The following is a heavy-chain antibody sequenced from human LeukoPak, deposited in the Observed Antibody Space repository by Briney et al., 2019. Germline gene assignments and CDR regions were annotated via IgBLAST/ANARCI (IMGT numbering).Heavy chain of an antibody. J-gene: IGHJ4*02. CDR1: GFIYSSFW. Sequence: GGSLRLSCAASGFIYSSFWMSWVRQAPGKGLEWVANIEPDGSGKNYVDSVRGRLTISRDNAKNSLYLQMNSVRVEDSAVYYCARSLWPEDYWGQGTLVTVSS. CDR2: IEPDGSGK. D-gene: IGHD2-21*01. V-gene: IGHV3-7*01. CDR3: ARSLWPEDY.